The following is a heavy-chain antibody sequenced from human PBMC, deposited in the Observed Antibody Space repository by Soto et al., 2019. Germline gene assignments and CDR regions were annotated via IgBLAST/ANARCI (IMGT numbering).Heavy chain of an antibody. CDR3: ARGLYYVFWSGYPDYYYGRAV. D-gene: IGHD3-3*01. J-gene: IGHJ6*04. CDR1: GGTFSSYA. CDR2: IIPIFGTA. V-gene: IGHV1-69*13. Sequence: SVKVSCKASGGTFSSYAISWVRQAPGQGLEWMGGIIPIFGTANYAQRFQGRVTITADESTSTAYMELSSLRSEDTAVYYCARGLYYVFWSGYPDYYYGRAVGGKGTRVPVS.